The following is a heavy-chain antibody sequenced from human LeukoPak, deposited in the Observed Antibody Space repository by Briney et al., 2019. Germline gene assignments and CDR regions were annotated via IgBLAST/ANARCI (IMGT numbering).Heavy chain of an antibody. CDR3: ARGPVHYYEDGFDP. Sequence: SSETLSLTCTVSGGSISSYYWSWIRPPPGKGLEWIGYIYYSGSTNYNPSLKSRVTISVDTSKNQFSLKLSSVTAADTAVYYCARGPVHYYEDGFDPWGQGTLVTVSS. J-gene: IGHJ5*02. D-gene: IGHD3-22*01. V-gene: IGHV4-59*01. CDR2: IYYSGST. CDR1: GGSISSYY.